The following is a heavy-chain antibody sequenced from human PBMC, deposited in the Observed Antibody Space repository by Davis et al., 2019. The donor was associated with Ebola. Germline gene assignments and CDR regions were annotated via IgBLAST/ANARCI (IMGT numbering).Heavy chain of an antibody. CDR2: ISGDGGST. V-gene: IGHV3-43*02. CDR1: GFTFDDYA. J-gene: IGHJ6*02. D-gene: IGHD5-18*01. Sequence: GESLKISCAASGFTFDDYAMHWVRQAPGKGLEWVSLISGDGGSTYYADSVKGRFTISRDNSKNSLYLQMNSLRTEDTALYYCAKDRQLWLYYYGMDVWGQGTTVTVSS. CDR3: AKDRQLWLYYYGMDV.